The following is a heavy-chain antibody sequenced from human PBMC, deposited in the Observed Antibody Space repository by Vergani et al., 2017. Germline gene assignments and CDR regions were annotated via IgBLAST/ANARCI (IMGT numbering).Heavy chain of an antibody. D-gene: IGHD3-3*01. J-gene: IGHJ5*02. CDR2: INPIDSKI. V-gene: IGHV5-51*03. CDR3: AKTHDFSSLYSSYNWFDP. CDR1: ESSFISNE. Sequence: EVMLVQSGAEVKKPGESLKISCKSSESSFISNEIAWVRQMSGKGLQWMGNINPIDSKIAYSPSFQGQAIMSLDKSITTAYLQWRSLKASDTAIYYCAKTHDFSSLYSSYNWFDPWGQGTQVTVSS.